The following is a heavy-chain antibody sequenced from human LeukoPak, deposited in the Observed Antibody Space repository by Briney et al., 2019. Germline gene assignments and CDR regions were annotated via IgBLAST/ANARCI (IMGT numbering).Heavy chain of an antibody. CDR3: ARDEYYYGSGSYYNVREAHYYGMDV. J-gene: IGHJ6*02. Sequence: GGSLRPSCAASGFTFSSYEMNWVRQAPGKGLEWVSYISSSGSTIYYADSVKGRFTISRDNAKNSLYLQMNSLRAEDTAVYYCARDEYYYGSGSYYNVREAHYYGMDVWGQGTTVTVSS. D-gene: IGHD3-10*01. V-gene: IGHV3-48*03. CDR2: ISSSGSTI. CDR1: GFTFSSYE.